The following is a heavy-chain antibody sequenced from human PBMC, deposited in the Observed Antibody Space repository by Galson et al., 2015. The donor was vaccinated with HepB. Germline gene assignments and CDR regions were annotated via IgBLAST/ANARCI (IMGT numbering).Heavy chain of an antibody. V-gene: IGHV6-1*01. D-gene: IGHD2-15*01. Sequence: CAISGDSVSSIGATWNWIRQSPSRGLEWLGRTYYRSKWHNDYAISVNGRITINPDTSKNQFSLQLNSVTPEDTAVYYCSRVSIVVVVAPTQAGAFDIWGQGTTVTVSS. J-gene: IGHJ3*02. CDR1: GDSVSSIGAT. CDR3: SRVSIVVVVAPTQAGAFDI. CDR2: TYYRSKWHN.